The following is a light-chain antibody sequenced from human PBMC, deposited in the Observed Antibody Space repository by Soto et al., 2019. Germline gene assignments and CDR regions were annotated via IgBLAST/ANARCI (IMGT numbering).Light chain of an antibody. CDR2: GAS. CDR1: QSLNSDY. V-gene: IGKV3-11*01. Sequence: DIVLTQSPGTLSLSPGERATLSCGTSQSLNSDYLAWYQQIPGQAPRVLIYGASTRAPGIPDRFSGSGSGTDFTLTISSLEPEDFAVYYCQQRNNWPPGITFGQGTKVDIK. J-gene: IGKJ1*01. CDR3: QQRNNWPPGIT.